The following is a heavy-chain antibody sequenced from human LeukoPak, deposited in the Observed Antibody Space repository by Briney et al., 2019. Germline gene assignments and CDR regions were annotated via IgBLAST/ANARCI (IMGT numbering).Heavy chain of an antibody. CDR2: IYYSGST. J-gene: IGHJ4*02. CDR3: ARLTGYDWESSYDY. D-gene: IGHD5-12*01. CDR1: GGSISSYY. Sequence: SETLSLTCTVSGGSISSYYWSWIRQPPGKGLEWIGYIYYSGSTNYNPSLKSRVTISVDTSKNQFSLKLSSVTAADTAVYYCARLTGYDWESSYDYWGQGTLVTVSS. V-gene: IGHV4-59*01.